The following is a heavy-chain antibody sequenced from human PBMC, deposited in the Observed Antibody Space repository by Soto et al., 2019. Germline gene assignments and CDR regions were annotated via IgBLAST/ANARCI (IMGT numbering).Heavy chain of an antibody. J-gene: IGHJ6*03. CDR1: GYTFTSYG. Sequence: GASMKVSCKTSGYTFTSYGICWVRQAPGQGLEWMGWISAYNGNTNYAQKLQSRVTMTTDTSTSTAYMELRSLRSDDTAVYYCARNGVPTYYDFWSGPNPKNYYYYYMEVSGKGTTVTVSS. D-gene: IGHD3-3*01. V-gene: IGHV1-18*01. CDR3: ARNGVPTYYDFWSGPNPKNYYYYYMEV. CDR2: ISAYNGNT.